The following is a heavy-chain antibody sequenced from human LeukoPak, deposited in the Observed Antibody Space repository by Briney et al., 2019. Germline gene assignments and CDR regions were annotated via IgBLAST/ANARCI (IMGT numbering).Heavy chain of an antibody. Sequence: PSETLSLTCTGSGGSISSYYWSWIRQPPGKGLEWISYIYYSGSTDYNPSLKSRVTISLDTSKNQFSLKLSSVTAADTAVYYCARHGPIVGTPDAFDISGQGTMVTVPS. J-gene: IGHJ3*02. CDR1: GGSISSYY. D-gene: IGHD1-26*01. V-gene: IGHV4-59*08. CDR2: IYYSGST. CDR3: ARHGPIVGTPDAFDI.